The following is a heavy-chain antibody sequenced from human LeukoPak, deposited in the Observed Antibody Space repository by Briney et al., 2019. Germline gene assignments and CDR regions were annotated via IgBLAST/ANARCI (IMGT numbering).Heavy chain of an antibody. Sequence: GGSLRLSCAASGFTFSSYEMNWVRQAPGKGLEWVSYISSRGSTIYYADSVKGRFTISRDNANNSLYLQMNSLRAEDTALYYCAKGSGINHYHWIDPWGQGTLVTVSS. J-gene: IGHJ5*02. V-gene: IGHV3-48*03. CDR1: GFTFSSYE. D-gene: IGHD1-14*01. CDR3: AKGSGINHYHWIDP. CDR2: ISSRGSTI.